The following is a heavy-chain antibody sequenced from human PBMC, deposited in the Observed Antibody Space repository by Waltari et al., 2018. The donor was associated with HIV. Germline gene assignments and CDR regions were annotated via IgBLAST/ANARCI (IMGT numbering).Heavy chain of an antibody. V-gene: IGHV4-34*01. J-gene: IGHJ4*02. CDR1: SESFSGNY. CDR2: VNHSGST. CDR3: ARMPILGYGSYAFDS. Sequence: LKQWGAGVLKPSETLSLTCAVYSESFSGNYWSWIRQPPGKGLEWIGEVNHSGSTNYNPSLKSRVTISIDTSKKQFSLRLTSVTAADTALYYCARMPILGYGSYAFDSWGQGTLVTVSS. D-gene: IGHD6-13*01.